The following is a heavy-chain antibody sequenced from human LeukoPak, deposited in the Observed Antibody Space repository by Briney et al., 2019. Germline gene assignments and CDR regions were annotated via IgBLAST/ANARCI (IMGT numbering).Heavy chain of an antibody. CDR3: AREVSSSWYGAYFDY. Sequence: GGSLRLSCAASGFTFSSYWMSWVRQAPGKGLEWVAVIWYDGSNKYYADSVKGRFTISRDNSKNTLYLQMNSLRAEDTAVYYCAREVSSSWYGAYFDYWGQGTLVTVSS. CDR2: IWYDGSNK. J-gene: IGHJ4*02. D-gene: IGHD6-13*01. CDR1: GFTFSSYW. V-gene: IGHV3-33*08.